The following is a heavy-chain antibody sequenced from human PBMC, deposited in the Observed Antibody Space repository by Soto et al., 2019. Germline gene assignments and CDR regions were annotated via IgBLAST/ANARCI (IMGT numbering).Heavy chain of an antibody. CDR1: GGSFSGYY. V-gene: IGHV4-34*01. D-gene: IGHD4-4*01. CDR2: INHSGRT. J-gene: IGHJ4*02. Sequence: QVQLQQWGAGLLKPSETLSLTCAVYGGSFSGYYWSWIRQPPGKGLEWIGEINHSGRTNYNPSLKGRGAISVDTAKNQCSLKLGSVTAADTAVYYCARAWDSNYYGRPINHGGQGTLVTVSS. CDR3: ARAWDSNYYGRPINH.